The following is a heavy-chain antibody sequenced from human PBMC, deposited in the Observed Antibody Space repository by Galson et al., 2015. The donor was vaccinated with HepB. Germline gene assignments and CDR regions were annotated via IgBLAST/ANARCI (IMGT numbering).Heavy chain of an antibody. CDR1: GFTFTSSA. V-gene: IGHV1-58*02. J-gene: IGHJ3*02. CDR3: AADPSAYQLLPGAFDI. CDR2: IVVGSGNT. D-gene: IGHD2-2*01. Sequence: SVKVSCKASGFTFTSSAMQWVRQARGQRLEWIGWIVVGSGNTNYAQKFQERVTITRDMSTSTAYMELSSLRSEDTAVYYCAADPSAYQLLPGAFDIWGQGTMVTVSS.